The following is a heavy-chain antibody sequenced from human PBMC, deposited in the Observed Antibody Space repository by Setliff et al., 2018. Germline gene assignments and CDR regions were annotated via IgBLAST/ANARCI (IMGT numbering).Heavy chain of an antibody. V-gene: IGHV4-39*01. CDR1: GGSISTNHYY. D-gene: IGHD3-22*01. CDR3: ARRYEVVIITKTGAFDI. J-gene: IGHJ3*02. Sequence: PSETLSLTCTVSGGSISTNHYYWEWIRQAPGKGLEWIGRISYSGDTYYSPSLRSRVTISVATSKNQFSLKLISVTAADTAVYYCARRYEVVIITKTGAFDIWGPGTMVTVSS. CDR2: ISYSGDT.